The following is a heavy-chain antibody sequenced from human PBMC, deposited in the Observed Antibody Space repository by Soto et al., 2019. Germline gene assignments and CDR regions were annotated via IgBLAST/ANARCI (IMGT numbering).Heavy chain of an antibody. V-gene: IGHV4-39*07. D-gene: IGHD2-8*02. Sequence: PSETLSLTCTVSGDSMSRGDYYWSWIRQPPGTGLEWIGEINHSGSTNYNPSLKSRVTISVDTSKNQFSLKLTSVTAADTAVYYCARDKITGLFDYWGQGTLVTVSS. CDR3: ARDKITGLFDY. J-gene: IGHJ4*02. CDR2: INHSGST. CDR1: GDSMSRGDYY.